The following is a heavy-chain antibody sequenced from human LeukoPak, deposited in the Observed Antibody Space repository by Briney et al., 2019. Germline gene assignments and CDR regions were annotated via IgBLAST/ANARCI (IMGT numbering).Heavy chain of an antibody. D-gene: IGHD4-17*01. CDR3: ATSNPQTYGDSDP. CDR2: INNNGDST. CDR1: GFIFSTYA. J-gene: IGHJ4*02. Sequence: GGSLRLSCSASGFIFSTYAMHWVRQAPGKGLEYVSGINNNGDSTYYADSVKGRFTISRDNAKNSLYLQMNSLRAEDTAVYYCATSNPQTYGDSDPRGQGTLVTVSS. V-gene: IGHV3-64*04.